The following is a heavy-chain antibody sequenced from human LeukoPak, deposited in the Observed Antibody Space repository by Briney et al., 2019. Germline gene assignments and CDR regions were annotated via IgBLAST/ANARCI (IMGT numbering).Heavy chain of an antibody. D-gene: IGHD4-17*01. CDR3: ARGPSTAVTNRNYFDY. J-gene: IGHJ4*02. CDR2: INPNSGGT. V-gene: IGHV1-2*02. CDR1: GYTFTGYY. Sequence: GASVKVSCKASGYTFTGYYMHWVRQAPGQGLEWMGWINPNSGGTSYAQKFQGRVTMTRDTSISTAYMDLSRLRSDDTAVYYCARGPSTAVTNRNYFDYWGQGTLVTVSS.